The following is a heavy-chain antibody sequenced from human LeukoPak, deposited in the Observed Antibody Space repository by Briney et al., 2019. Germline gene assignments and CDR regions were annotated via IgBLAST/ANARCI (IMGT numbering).Heavy chain of an antibody. Sequence: PGGLLRLSCTASGFTFSSIALTWVRQAPGKGLEWVSTIRSNGDTAYNADSVKGRFTISRDNSKNTVYLQMNSLRVEDTAIYYCAKGQEVDDGLFDSWGQGTLVTVAS. CDR1: GFTFSSIA. J-gene: IGHJ4*02. D-gene: IGHD1-1*01. CDR2: IRSNGDTA. V-gene: IGHV3-23*01. CDR3: AKGQEVDDGLFDS.